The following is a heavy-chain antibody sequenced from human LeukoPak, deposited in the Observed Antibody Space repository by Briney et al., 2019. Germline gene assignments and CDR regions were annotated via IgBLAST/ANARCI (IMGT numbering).Heavy chain of an antibody. D-gene: IGHD2-15*01. J-gene: IGHJ4*02. CDR1: GFTFSSYG. CDR3: ARDAGYCSGGSCYPGQFDY. Sequence: GGSLRLSCAASGFTFSSYGMHWVRQAPGKELEWVAVIWYDGSNKYYADSVKGRFTISRDNSKNTLYLQMNSLRAEDTAVYYCARDAGYCSGGSCYPGQFDYWGQGTLVTVSS. CDR2: IWYDGSNK. V-gene: IGHV3-33*01.